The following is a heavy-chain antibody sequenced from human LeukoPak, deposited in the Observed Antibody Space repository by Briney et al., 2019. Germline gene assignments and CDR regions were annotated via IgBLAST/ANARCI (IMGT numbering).Heavy chain of an antibody. CDR2: ISSSGSTI. Sequence: GGSLRLSCTASGFTFSSYEMSWVRQAPGKGLEWVSYISSSGSTIYYADSVRGRFSISRDNTKNSLHLQMNSLRVEDTAMYYCARMIGGASGDFDNWGQGTLVTVSS. D-gene: IGHD2-21*01. V-gene: IGHV3-48*03. CDR1: GFTFSSYE. CDR3: ARMIGGASGDFDN. J-gene: IGHJ4*02.